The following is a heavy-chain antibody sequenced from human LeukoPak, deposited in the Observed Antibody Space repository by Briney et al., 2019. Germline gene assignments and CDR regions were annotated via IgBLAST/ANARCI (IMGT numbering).Heavy chain of an antibody. J-gene: IGHJ4*02. V-gene: IGHV3-9*03. D-gene: IGHD5-18*01. Sequence: PGGSLRLSCAASGFTFSSYWMSWVRQAPGKGLEWVSGVSWNSGDIAYADSVKGRFTISRDNAKNSLFLQMSSLRPEDMALYYCAKGDTALVTYNFDYWGQGTLVTVSS. CDR3: AKGDTALVTYNFDY. CDR2: VSWNSGDI. CDR1: GFTFSSYW.